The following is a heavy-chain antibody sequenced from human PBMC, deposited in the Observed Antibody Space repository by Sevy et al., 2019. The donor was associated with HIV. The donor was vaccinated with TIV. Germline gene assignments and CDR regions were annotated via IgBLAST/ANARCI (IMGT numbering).Heavy chain of an antibody. CDR2: ISNSGANT. J-gene: IGHJ4*02. D-gene: IGHD6-19*01. Sequence: GGSLRLSCAASGFTFTNYGMHWVRQAPGKGLEWVSGISNSGANTYYADSVRGRFTVSRDNSKNTVYLQLNSLRAEDTAIYYCAKVWTILRDWYGEFDYWGQGTIVTVSS. CDR1: GFTFTNYG. CDR3: AKVWTILRDWYGEFDY. V-gene: IGHV3-23*01.